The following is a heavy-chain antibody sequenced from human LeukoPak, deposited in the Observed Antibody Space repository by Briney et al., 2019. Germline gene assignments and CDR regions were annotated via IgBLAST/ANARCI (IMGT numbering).Heavy chain of an antibody. CDR2: IYYSGST. V-gene: IGHV4-59*08. CDR3: ARQVGSGWYSFGDY. CDR1: GGSISSYY. D-gene: IGHD6-19*01. J-gene: IGHJ4*02. Sequence: SETLSLTCTFCGGSISSYYWSWTRQPPGEGREWSGYIYYSGSTNYNPSLKSRVTISVDTSKNQFSLKLSSVTAADTAVYYCARQVGSGWYSFGDYWGQGTLVTVSS.